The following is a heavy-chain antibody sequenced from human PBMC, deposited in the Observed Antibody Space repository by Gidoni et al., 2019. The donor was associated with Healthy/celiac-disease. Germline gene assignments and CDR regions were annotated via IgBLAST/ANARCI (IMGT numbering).Heavy chain of an antibody. CDR3: ARDRIAAAGHYYYYGMDV. Sequence: EVQLVESGGGLVKPGGSLRLSCAASGFTFSSYSMNWVRQAPGKGLEWVSSIISSSSYIYYADSVKGRFTISRDNAKNSLYLQMNSLRAEDTAVYYCARDRIAAAGHYYYYGMDVWGQGTTVTVSS. CDR2: IISSSSYI. V-gene: IGHV3-21*01. D-gene: IGHD6-13*01. CDR1: GFTFSSYS. J-gene: IGHJ6*02.